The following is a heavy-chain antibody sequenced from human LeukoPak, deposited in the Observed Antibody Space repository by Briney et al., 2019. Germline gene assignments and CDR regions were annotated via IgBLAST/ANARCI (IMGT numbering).Heavy chain of an antibody. J-gene: IGHJ4*02. D-gene: IGHD6-19*01. V-gene: IGHV3-21*01. CDR2: ISSGSGSYI. CDR3: ARKGSGWQFDY. CDR1: GFTFSSYS. Sequence: GGSLRLSCAASGFTFSSYSMNWVRQAPRKGLEWVSSISSGSGSYIYYTDPVKGRFTISSDNVKNSLYLQMNTLGAEDTAVYYCARKGSGWQFDYWGQGSLVTVSS.